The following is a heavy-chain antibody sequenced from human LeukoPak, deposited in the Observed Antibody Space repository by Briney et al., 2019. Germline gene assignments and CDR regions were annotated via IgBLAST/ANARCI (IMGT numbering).Heavy chain of an antibody. CDR2: ISAYNGNT. Sequence: ASVKVSCKASGYTFTSYGISWVRQAPGQGLEWMGWISAYNGNTNYAQKLQGRVTMTTDTSTSTAYMELRSLRSEDTAVYYCATGLGVPAAMRVGFYNAWGQGTLVTVSS. CDR3: ATGLGVPAAMRVGFYNA. D-gene: IGHD2-2*01. J-gene: IGHJ4*02. V-gene: IGHV1-18*01. CDR1: GYTFTSYG.